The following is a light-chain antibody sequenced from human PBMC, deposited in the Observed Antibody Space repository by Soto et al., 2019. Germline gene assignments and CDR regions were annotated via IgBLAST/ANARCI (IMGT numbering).Light chain of an antibody. J-gene: IGKJ3*01. CDR1: QSIXXY. V-gene: IGKV1-39*01. CDR3: QQSYSTLT. CDR2: AAS. Sequence: DIQMTQSPSSLSASVGDRVTITCRASQSIXXYLNWYQQKPGKAPKLLIYAASSLQSGVPSRFSGSGSGTXFXLTISSLQPEDFATYYCQQSYSTLTFGPGTKVDIK.